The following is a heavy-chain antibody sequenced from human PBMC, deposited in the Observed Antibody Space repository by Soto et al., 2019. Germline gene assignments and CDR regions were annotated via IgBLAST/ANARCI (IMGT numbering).Heavy chain of an antibody. CDR2: INPNSGGT. Sequence: ASVKVSCKASGYTFTGYYMHWVRQAPGQGLEWMGWINPNSGGTNYAQKFQGWVTMTRDTSISTAYMELSRLRSDDTAVYYCARDYDFWSGSHFDYWGQGTLVTVSS. V-gene: IGHV1-2*04. J-gene: IGHJ4*02. D-gene: IGHD3-3*01. CDR1: GYTFTGYY. CDR3: ARDYDFWSGSHFDY.